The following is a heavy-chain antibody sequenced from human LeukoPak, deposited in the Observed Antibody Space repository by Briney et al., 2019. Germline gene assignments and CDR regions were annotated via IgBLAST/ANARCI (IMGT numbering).Heavy chain of an antibody. J-gene: IGHJ6*02. D-gene: IGHD3-22*01. Sequence: ASVKVSCKASGYTFTSYGISWVRQAPGQGLEWMGWISAYNGNTNYAQKLQGRVTMTTDTSTSTAYMELRSLRSDDTAVYYCASYYHDSSGYGNYYYYGMDVWGQGTTVTVSS. CDR3: ASYYHDSSGYGNYYYYGMDV. CDR2: ISAYNGNT. V-gene: IGHV1-18*01. CDR1: GYTFTSYG.